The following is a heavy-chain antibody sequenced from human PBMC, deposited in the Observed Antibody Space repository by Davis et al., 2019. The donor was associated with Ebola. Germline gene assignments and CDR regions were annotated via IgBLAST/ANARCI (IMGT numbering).Heavy chain of an antibody. J-gene: IGHJ5*02. Sequence: SLKISCAASGFTFDDYAMHWVRQAPGKGLEWVSGISWNSGSIGYADSVKGRFTISRDNAKNSLYLQMNSLRAEDTALYYCAKDIHPGYSSGWYGNWFDPWGQGTLVTVSS. D-gene: IGHD6-19*01. CDR3: AKDIHPGYSSGWYGNWFDP. CDR1: GFTFDDYA. CDR2: ISWNSGSI. V-gene: IGHV3-9*01.